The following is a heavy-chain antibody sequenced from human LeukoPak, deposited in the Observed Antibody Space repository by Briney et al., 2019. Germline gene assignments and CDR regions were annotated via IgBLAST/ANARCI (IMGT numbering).Heavy chain of an antibody. V-gene: IGHV3-53*01. D-gene: IGHD6-19*01. CDR2: IYSGGDT. CDR1: GFTVSTNY. J-gene: IGHJ6*02. Sequence: GGSLRLSCAASGFTVSTNYMTWVRQAPGKGLEWVSVIYSGGDTYYADSVKGRFTISRESSKNTLFLQMNSLRAEDTAVYYCARSSDWKGLGMDVWGQGPTVTVSS. CDR3: ARSSDWKGLGMDV.